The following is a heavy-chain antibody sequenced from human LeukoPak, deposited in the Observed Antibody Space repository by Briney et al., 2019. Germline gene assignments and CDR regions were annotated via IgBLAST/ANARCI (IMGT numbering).Heavy chain of an antibody. D-gene: IGHD3-10*01. CDR1: GYNFASHT. V-gene: IGHV1-3*01. CDR2: INAGNGNT. Sequence: ASVKLSCKASGYNFASHTIYWVRQAPGQSLGWMGWINAGNGNTKYSQKFQGRVTTSRDTSASTAYMELSSLRSEDTAVFYCARDRRYYVSGGKDGFDIWGQGTMVTVSS. CDR3: ARDRRYYVSGGKDGFDI. J-gene: IGHJ3*02.